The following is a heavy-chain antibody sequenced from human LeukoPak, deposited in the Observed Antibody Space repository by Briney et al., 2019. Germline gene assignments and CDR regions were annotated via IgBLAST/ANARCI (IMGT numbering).Heavy chain of an antibody. D-gene: IGHD3-3*01. J-gene: IGHJ5*01. CDR2: VYLRGTT. CDR3: ARGVIIINWFDS. V-gene: IGHV4-61*02. CDR1: GGSVSSDSYH. Sequence: TSETLSLTCTVSGGSVSSDSYHWNWIRQPAGKPLEWIGRVYLRGTTNYTPSLKSRVSISVDTSKNQFSLNLNSVTAADTAVYYCARGVIIINWFDSWGQGTRVAVSS.